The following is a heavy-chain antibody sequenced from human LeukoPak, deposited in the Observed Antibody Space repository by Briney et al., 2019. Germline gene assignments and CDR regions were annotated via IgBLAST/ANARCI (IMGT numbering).Heavy chain of an antibody. V-gene: IGHV3-7*03. CDR1: GFPFSDYL. D-gene: IGHD5-18*01. Sequence: GGSLRLSCFASGFPFSDYLLTWVRQAPGKGLEWVANIKQDGSEKYYVDSVRGRFTISRDNTKNSLYLQINSLRAEDTAVYYCAKGGYSYAVNWWGQGTLVTVSS. CDR2: IKQDGSEK. CDR3: AKGGYSYAVNW. J-gene: IGHJ4*02.